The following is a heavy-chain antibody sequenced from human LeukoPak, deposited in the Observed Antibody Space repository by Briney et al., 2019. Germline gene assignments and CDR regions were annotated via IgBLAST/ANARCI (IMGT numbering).Heavy chain of an antibody. CDR3: ARAPKGYYYYYYMDV. J-gene: IGHJ6*03. Sequence: SVKVSCKASGGTFSSYAISWVRQAPGQGLEWMGGIIPIFGTANYAQKFQGRVTITADKSTSTAYMELSSLRSEDTAVYYCARAPKGYYYYYYMDVWGQGTLVTVSS. CDR1: GGTFSSYA. V-gene: IGHV1-69*06. CDR2: IIPIFGTA.